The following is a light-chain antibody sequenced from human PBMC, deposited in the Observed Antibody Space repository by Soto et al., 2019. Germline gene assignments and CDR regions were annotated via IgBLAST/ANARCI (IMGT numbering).Light chain of an antibody. CDR1: SIDVGGYNF. V-gene: IGLV2-8*01. J-gene: IGLJ1*01. Sequence: QSALTQPPSASGSPGQSVTISCTGTSIDVGGYNFVSWYQQHPGKAPKLMIYEVSKRPSGVPDRFSGSKSDNTASLTVSGLQAEDEADYYCSSYAGSNNVFGTGTKVTVL. CDR3: SSYAGSNNV. CDR2: EVS.